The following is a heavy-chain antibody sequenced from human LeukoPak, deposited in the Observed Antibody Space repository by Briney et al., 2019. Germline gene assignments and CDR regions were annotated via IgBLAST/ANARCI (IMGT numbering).Heavy chain of an antibody. CDR2: INPNSGGT. V-gene: IGHV1-2*02. Sequence: ASVKVSCKASGYTFTSYYLHWVRQAPGQGLEWMGWINPNSGGTNYAQKFQGRVTMTRYTSISTAYMELSRLRSDDTAVYYCERAGGGGSYDLLNWFDPWGQGTLVTVSS. CDR3: ERAGGGGSYDLLNWFDP. D-gene: IGHD3-16*01. J-gene: IGHJ5*02. CDR1: GYTFTSYY.